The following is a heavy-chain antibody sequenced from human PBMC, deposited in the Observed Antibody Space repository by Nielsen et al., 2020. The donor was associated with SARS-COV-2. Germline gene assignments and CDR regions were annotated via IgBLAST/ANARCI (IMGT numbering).Heavy chain of an antibody. Sequence: GGSLTLSCVASGFTFSTFAMHWDRQAPGRGLEFVSSILGDGITAQYASSVRGRFTISRDNSRNTLYLQMGSLRDEDMAVYCCAGDRDGGWSFDYWGQGTLVTVSS. J-gene: IGHJ4*02. CDR2: ILGDGITA. V-gene: IGHV3-64*01. CDR3: AGDRDGGWSFDY. CDR1: GFTFSTFA. D-gene: IGHD6-19*01.